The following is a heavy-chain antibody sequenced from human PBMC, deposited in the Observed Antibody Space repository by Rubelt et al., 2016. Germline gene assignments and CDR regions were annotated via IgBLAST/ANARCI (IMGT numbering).Heavy chain of an antibody. Sequence: GLEWLSAISDSGDSTYYADSVKGRFTMTRDNSKNTLYLQMNSLRAEDTALYYCANYDFWSGYGYFQHWGQGTLVTVSS. J-gene: IGHJ1*01. D-gene: IGHD3-3*01. CDR2: ISDSGDST. V-gene: IGHV3-23*01. CDR3: ANYDFWSGYGYFQH.